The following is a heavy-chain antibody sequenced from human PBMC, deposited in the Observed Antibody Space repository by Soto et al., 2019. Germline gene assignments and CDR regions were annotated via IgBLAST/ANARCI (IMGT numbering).Heavy chain of an antibody. CDR3: AKAEWELAYYFYYYGMDV. V-gene: IGHV3-30*18. CDR2: VSYDGSNK. J-gene: IGHJ6*02. D-gene: IGHD1-26*01. CDR1: GFTFRTYV. Sequence: GGSLRVSCAASGFTFRTYVRNWVRQATGKGLEWVAVVSYDGSNKYYGDSVKGRFTISRDNSKNTLYLQMNRLRAEDTAVYYCAKAEWELAYYFYYYGMDVWGQGTTVTVSS.